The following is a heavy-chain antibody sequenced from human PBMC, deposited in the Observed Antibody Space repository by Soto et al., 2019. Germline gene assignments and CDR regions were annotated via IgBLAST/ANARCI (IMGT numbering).Heavy chain of an antibody. CDR2: IYCSGST. CDR3: ASGSRIAVAGTSLDY. V-gene: IGHV4-59*01. D-gene: IGHD6-19*01. Sequence: PSETLSLTCTVSGGSISSYYWSWIRQPPGKGLEWIGYIYCSGSTNYNPSLKSRATISVDTSKNQFSLKLSSVTAADTAVYYCASGSRIAVAGTSLDYWGQGTLVTVSS. J-gene: IGHJ4*02. CDR1: GGSISSYY.